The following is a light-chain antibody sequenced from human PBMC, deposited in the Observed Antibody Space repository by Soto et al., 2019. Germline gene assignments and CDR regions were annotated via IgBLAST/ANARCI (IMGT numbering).Light chain of an antibody. J-gene: IGKJ4*01. CDR3: IQDYNYPLT. Sequence: IQITQSPSPLSTSVGGRVPITCRASQSLGRWLAWYQQKPGKAPNLLIYTASTLQSGVPSRFSGSGSGTDFTLTISSLQPEDFATYYCIQDYNYPLTFDGGTKVDIK. CDR1: QSLGRW. V-gene: IGKV1-6*01. CDR2: TAS.